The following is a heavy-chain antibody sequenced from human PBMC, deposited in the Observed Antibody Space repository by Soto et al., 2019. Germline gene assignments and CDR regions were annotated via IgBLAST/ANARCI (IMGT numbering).Heavy chain of an antibody. J-gene: IGHJ4*02. CDR2: ISGSGGST. Sequence: GGSLRLSWVASGFTFSNYAMSWVRQAPGKGLEWVSGISGSGGSTYYADSVKGRFTISRDNSKNTLYLQMNSLRAEDTAVYYCATSHESSGYLYASGYRGQGTLVAVSS. D-gene: IGHD3-22*01. CDR3: ATSHESSGYLYASGY. CDR1: GFTFSNYA. V-gene: IGHV3-23*01.